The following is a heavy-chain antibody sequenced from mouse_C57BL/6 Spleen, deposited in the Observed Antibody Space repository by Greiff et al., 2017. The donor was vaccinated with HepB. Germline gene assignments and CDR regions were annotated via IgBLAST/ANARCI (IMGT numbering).Heavy chain of an antibody. CDR2: INPYNGGT. J-gene: IGHJ3*01. D-gene: IGHD1-1*01. V-gene: IGHV1-19*01. Sequence: EVQLQQSGPVLVKPGASVKMSCKASGYTFTDYYMNWVKQSHGKCLEWIGVINPYNGGTSYNQKFKGKATLTVDKSSSTAYMELNSLTSEDSAVYYWARDYYGSSRGWFAYWGQGTLVTVSA. CDR1: GYTFTDYY. CDR3: ARDYYGSSRGWFAY.